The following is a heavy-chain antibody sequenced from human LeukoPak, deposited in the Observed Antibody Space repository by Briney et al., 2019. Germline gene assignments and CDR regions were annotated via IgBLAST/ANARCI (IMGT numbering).Heavy chain of an antibody. CDR3: AKGVYYCYYYMDV. Sequence: ASVKVSCKASVGTFSSYAISWVRQAPGQGLEWMGGIIPIFGTANYAQKFQGRVTITADESTRTAHRRLSSLRSEDTAVYCCAKGVYYCYYYMDVWGKGTTVTVSS. CDR2: IIPIFGTA. J-gene: IGHJ6*03. V-gene: IGHV1-69*13. D-gene: IGHD3-16*01. CDR1: VGTFSSYA.